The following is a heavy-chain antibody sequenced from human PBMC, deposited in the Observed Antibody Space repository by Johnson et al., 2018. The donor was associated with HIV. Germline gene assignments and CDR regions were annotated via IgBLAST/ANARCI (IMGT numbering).Heavy chain of an antibody. Sequence: VQLVESGGGLIQPGGSLRLSCAASGFIFSNAWMNWVRQAPGTGLEWVGRIKSRTDGGTTDYTAPVKGRFTISRDDSKNTLYLQMNSLKTEDTAVYFCTTRTWSDAFDIWGRGTMVTVSS. CDR1: GFIFSNAW. CDR3: TTRTWSDAFDI. J-gene: IGHJ3*02. D-gene: IGHD1-1*01. CDR2: IKSRTDGGTT. V-gene: IGHV3-15*01.